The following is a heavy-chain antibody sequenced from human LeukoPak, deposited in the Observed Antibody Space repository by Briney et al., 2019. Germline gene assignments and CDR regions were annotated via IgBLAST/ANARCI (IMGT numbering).Heavy chain of an antibody. Sequence: SETLSLTCTVPGGSISSSSYYWGWIRQPPGKGLEWIGSIYYCGSTYYNPSLKSRVTISVDTSKNQFSLTLSSVTAADTAVYYCAREGDYYDSSGSLANWFDPWGQGTLVTVSS. CDR1: GGSISSSSYY. V-gene: IGHV4-39*07. J-gene: IGHJ5*02. CDR3: AREGDYYDSSGSLANWFDP. CDR2: IYYCGST. D-gene: IGHD3-22*01.